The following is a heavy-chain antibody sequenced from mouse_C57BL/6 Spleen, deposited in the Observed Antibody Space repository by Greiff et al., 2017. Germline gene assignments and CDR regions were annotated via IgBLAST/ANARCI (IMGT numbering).Heavy chain of an antibody. Sequence: EVQLVESGGGLVKPGGSLKLSCAASGFTFSSYAMSWVRQTPEKRLEWVATISDGGSYTYYPDNVKGRFPISRDNAKNNLYLQMSHLKSEETAMYYCARDGIYPKAWCAYSGQKTLGTVSA. CDR3: ARDGIYPKAWCAY. J-gene: IGHJ3*01. D-gene: IGHD1-1*01. CDR2: ISDGGSYT. CDR1: GFTFSSYA. V-gene: IGHV5-4*01.